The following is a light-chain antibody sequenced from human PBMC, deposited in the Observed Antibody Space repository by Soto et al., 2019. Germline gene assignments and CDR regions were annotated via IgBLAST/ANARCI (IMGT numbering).Light chain of an antibody. J-gene: IGKJ4*01. CDR1: QSVSTW. CDR3: QQYNSNPLT. CDR2: KAY. Sequence: DIPMTQSPSTLSASVGDRVTITCRASQSVSTWLAWYQQKPGKVPKLLIYKAYSLESGVPSRFSGSGSGTEFTLTISSLQPDDVATYYCQQYNSNPLTFGGGTKVEIK. V-gene: IGKV1-5*03.